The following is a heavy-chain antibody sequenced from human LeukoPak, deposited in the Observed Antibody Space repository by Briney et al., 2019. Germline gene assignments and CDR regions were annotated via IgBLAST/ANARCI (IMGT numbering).Heavy chain of an antibody. CDR1: GGSITNYY. CDR2: IHYTGSS. Sequence: PSETLSLTCTVSGGSITNYYWSWIRQSPGKGLEWIAYIHYTGSSNYNPSLKSRVTISVDTSKNQFSLRLTSVTAADTAIYYCARGLLGATRAFDIWSQGTMVTVSP. D-gene: IGHD1-26*01. V-gene: IGHV4-59*01. CDR3: ARGLLGATRAFDI. J-gene: IGHJ3*02.